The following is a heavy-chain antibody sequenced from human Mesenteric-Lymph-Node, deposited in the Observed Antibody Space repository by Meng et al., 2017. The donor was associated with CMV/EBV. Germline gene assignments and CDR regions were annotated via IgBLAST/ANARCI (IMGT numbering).Heavy chain of an antibody. D-gene: IGHD1-20*01. J-gene: IGHJ4*02. Sequence: CAVSGFRLSSYAIHRVRLGPGKGLELVAFISHDGSNKDYADAVKGRVTTSKDNSKNTLYLQMNSLRVEDTAVYYCARDYSVTGWPPDYWGQGTLVTVSS. V-gene: IGHV3-30*04. CDR3: ARDYSVTGWPPDY. CDR1: GFRLSSYA. CDR2: ISHDGSNK.